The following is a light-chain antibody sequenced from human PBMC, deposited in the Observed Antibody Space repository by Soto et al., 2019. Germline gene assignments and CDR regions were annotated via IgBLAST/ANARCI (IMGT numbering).Light chain of an antibody. CDR2: AAS. CDR3: LQDYNYPFT. CDR1: QSISSY. Sequence: IQMTQSPSSLSASVGDRVTITCRASQSISSYLNWYQQKPGKAPKLLIYAASSLQSGVPSRFSGSGSGTAFTLSISSLQPEDFATYYCLQDYNYPFTFGPGTKVDI. J-gene: IGKJ3*01. V-gene: IGKV1-6*01.